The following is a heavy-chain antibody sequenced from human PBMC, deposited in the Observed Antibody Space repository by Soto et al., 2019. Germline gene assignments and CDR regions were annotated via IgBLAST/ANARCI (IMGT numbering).Heavy chain of an antibody. J-gene: IGHJ5*02. CDR1: GFTFSSYA. CDR3: AKDRGPLWFGELFGNWFDP. CDR2: ISGSGGST. Sequence: GGSLILSCAASGFTFSSYAMSWVRQAPGKGLEWVSAISGSGGSTYYADSVKGRFTISRDNSKNTLYLQMNSLRAEDTAVYYCAKDRGPLWFGELFGNWFDPWGQGTLVTVSS. V-gene: IGHV3-23*01. D-gene: IGHD3-10*01.